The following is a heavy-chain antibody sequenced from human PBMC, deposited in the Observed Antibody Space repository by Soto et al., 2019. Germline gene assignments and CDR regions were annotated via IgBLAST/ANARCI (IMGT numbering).Heavy chain of an antibody. J-gene: IGHJ4*02. CDR3: ARVAGTTTYFDY. CDR1: GYSISSGYY. Sequence: KASETLSLTCAVSGYSISSGYYWGWIRQPPGKGLEWIGSIYHSGSTYYNPSLKSRVTISVDTSKNQFSLKLSSVTAADTAVYYCARVAGTTTYFDYWGQGTLVTVPS. CDR2: IYHSGST. D-gene: IGHD1-1*01. V-gene: IGHV4-38-2*01.